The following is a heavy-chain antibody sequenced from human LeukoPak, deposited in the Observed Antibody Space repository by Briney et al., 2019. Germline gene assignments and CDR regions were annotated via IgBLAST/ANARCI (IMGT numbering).Heavy chain of an antibody. Sequence: RPSETLSLTCAVYGGSFSGYYWSWIRQPPGKGLEWIGEINHSGSTNYNPSLKSRVTISVDTSKNQFSLKLSSVTAADTAVYYCASIRVDTAMVFDYWGQGTLVTVSS. CDR1: GGSFSGYY. J-gene: IGHJ4*02. D-gene: IGHD5-18*01. V-gene: IGHV4-34*01. CDR2: INHSGST. CDR3: ASIRVDTAMVFDY.